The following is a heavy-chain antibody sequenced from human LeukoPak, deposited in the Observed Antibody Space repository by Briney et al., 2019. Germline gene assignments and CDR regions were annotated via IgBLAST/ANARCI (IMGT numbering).Heavy chain of an antibody. D-gene: IGHD2-2*01. J-gene: IGHJ3*02. Sequence: PGGSLRLSCAASGFTFSSYGMHWVRQAPGKGLEWVAVIWYDGSNKYYADSVKGRFTISRDNSKNTLYLQMNSLRAEDTVVYYCAREGVTRSDAFDIWGQGTMVTVSS. CDR3: AREGVTRSDAFDI. CDR1: GFTFSSYG. V-gene: IGHV3-33*01. CDR2: IWYDGSNK.